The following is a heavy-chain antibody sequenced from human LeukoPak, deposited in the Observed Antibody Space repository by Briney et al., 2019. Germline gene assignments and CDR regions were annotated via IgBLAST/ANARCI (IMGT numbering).Heavy chain of an antibody. V-gene: IGHV4-39*01. CDR2: IYYSGST. J-gene: IGHJ5*02. D-gene: IGHD1-26*01. CDR3: ARHEYSGSYYGLSWFDP. Sequence: SETLSLTCTVYGGSISSSGYYWGWIRQPPGKGLEWIASIYYSGSTYYNPSLKSRVTISVDTSKNQLSLKLSSLTAADTAVYYCARHEYSGSYYGLSWFDPWGQGTLVTVSA. CDR1: GGSISSSGYY.